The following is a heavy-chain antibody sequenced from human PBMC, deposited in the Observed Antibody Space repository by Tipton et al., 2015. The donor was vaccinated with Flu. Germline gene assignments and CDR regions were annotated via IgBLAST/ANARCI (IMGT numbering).Heavy chain of an antibody. CDR3: AKNNGPRSYKYGMDV. J-gene: IGHJ6*02. CDR1: GFTFDSYA. D-gene: IGHD1-14*01. V-gene: IGHV3-9*01. Sequence: SLRLSCAASGFTFDSYAMHWVRQAPGKGLEWVSGIGWNSDIDYADSVKGRFTISRDNARNSLYLQMNSLRVEDTAFYYCAKNNGPRSYKYGMDVWGQGTTVTVSS. CDR2: IGWNSDI.